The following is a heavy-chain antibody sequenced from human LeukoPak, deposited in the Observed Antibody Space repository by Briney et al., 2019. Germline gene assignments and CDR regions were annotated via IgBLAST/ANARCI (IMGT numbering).Heavy chain of an antibody. Sequence: SETLSLTCAVYGGSFSGYYWSWIRQPPGKGLEWVGEINHSGSTNYNPSLKSRVTISVDTSKNQFSLKLSSVTAADTAVYYCARGIAADYWGQGTLVTVSS. CDR1: GGSFSGYY. CDR2: INHSGST. V-gene: IGHV4-34*01. CDR3: ARGIAADY. J-gene: IGHJ4*02. D-gene: IGHD6-13*01.